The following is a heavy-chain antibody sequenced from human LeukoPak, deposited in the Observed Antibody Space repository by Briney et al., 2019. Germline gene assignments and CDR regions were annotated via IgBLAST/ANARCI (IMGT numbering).Heavy chain of an antibody. Sequence: GGSLRLSCAASGFTFSSYEMNWVRQAPGKGLEWVSYISSSGSTIYYTDSVKGRFTISRDNSKNTLYLQMNSLRAEDTAVYYCAKGRGWEASYYYYYMDVWGKGTTVTISS. J-gene: IGHJ6*03. D-gene: IGHD1-26*01. V-gene: IGHV3-48*03. CDR3: AKGRGWEASYYYYYMDV. CDR1: GFTFSSYE. CDR2: ISSSGSTI.